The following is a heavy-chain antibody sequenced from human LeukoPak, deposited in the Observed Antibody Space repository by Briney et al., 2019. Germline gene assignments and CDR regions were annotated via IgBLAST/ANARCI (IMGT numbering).Heavy chain of an antibody. J-gene: IGHJ4*02. Sequence: GGSLRLSCAASGFTFGDHIMNWVRQLPGKRLEWVAYVSGSGSTAYYADSVKGRFTVSRDNGKSSLYLQMNSLRVEDTALYYCVRQFASWGQGILVTVSS. CDR1: GFTFGDHI. CDR3: VRQFAS. V-gene: IGHV3-48*01. CDR2: VSGSGSTA.